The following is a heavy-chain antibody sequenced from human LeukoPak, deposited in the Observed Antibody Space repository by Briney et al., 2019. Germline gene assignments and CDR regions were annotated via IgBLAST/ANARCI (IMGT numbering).Heavy chain of an antibody. V-gene: IGHV3-48*01. CDR3: ARRIAAAGYYFDY. CDR1: GFTFSSYS. CDR2: ISSRSSTI. D-gene: IGHD6-13*01. J-gene: IGHJ4*02. Sequence: GGSLRLSCAASGFTFSSYSMSWVRQAPGKGLEWVSYISSRSSTIYYADSVKGRFTISRDNAKNSLYLQMNSLRAEDTALYYCARRIAAAGYYFDYWGQGTLVTVSS.